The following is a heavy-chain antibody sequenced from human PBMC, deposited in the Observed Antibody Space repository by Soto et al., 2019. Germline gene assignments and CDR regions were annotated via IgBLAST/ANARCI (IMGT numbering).Heavy chain of an antibody. J-gene: IGHJ5*02. CDR3: ARYDGYNFGWFDP. D-gene: IGHD5-12*01. CDR2: IYCSGST. Sequence: DTLSLTCTVSGGSISSYYWSWIRQPPGKGLEWIGYIYCSGSTNYNPSLKSRVTISVDTSKNQFSLKLSSVTAADTAVYYCARYDGYNFGWFDPWGQGTLVTVSS. V-gene: IGHV4-59*01. CDR1: GGSISSYY.